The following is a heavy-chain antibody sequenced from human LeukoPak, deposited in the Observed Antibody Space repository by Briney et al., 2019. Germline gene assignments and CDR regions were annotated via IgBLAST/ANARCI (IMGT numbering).Heavy chain of an antibody. V-gene: IGHV4-39*07. J-gene: IGHJ4*02. CDR2: IYYSGST. CDR1: GGSISSSSYY. Sequence: SETLSLTCTVSGGSISSSSYYWGWLRQPPGKGLEWVGSIYYSGSTYHNSSLKSRVTISVDTSNTQFSQKLSPVTAADTAVYYCARVLLYIYGYIDYWGQGTLVTVSS. D-gene: IGHD5-18*01. CDR3: ARVLLYIYGYIDY.